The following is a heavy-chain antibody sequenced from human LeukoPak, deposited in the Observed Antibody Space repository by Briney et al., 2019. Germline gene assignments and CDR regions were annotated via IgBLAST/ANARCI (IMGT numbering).Heavy chain of an antibody. J-gene: IGHJ3*02. D-gene: IGHD3-22*01. Sequence: SETLSLTCTVSGYSISSNYNWAWIRQPPGKGLEWIEEINHSGSTYYNPSLKSRVTISVDTSKNQFSLRLSSVTAADTAVYYCAGVVVLDAFDIWGQGTMVTVSS. CDR3: AGVVVLDAFDI. CDR1: GYSISSNYN. CDR2: INHSGST. V-gene: IGHV4-38-2*02.